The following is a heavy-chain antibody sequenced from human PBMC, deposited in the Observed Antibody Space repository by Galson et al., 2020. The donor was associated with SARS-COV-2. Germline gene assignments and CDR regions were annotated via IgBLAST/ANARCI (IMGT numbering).Heavy chain of an antibody. CDR3: ARGRVGGMDV. V-gene: IGHV3-13*01. J-gene: IGHJ6*02. D-gene: IGHD1-26*01. Sequence: GESLKISCAASGFTFSSYDMHWVRQPTGKGLEWVSGIGTAGDTYYPGSVKGRFTISRENGKNSLYLQMNSLRAGDTAVYYCARGRVGGMDVWGQGTTVTVSS. CDR1: GFTFSSYD. CDR2: IGTAGDT.